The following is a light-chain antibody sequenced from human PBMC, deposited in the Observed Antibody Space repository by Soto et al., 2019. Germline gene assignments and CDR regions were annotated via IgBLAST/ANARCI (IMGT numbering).Light chain of an antibody. CDR2: SAS. Sequence: DIQMTQSPSSLSAFVGGRVTITCRASQDITKYLAWFQQKPGQAPKSLIYSASTLQSGVPSKFSGSGSGTDFTLTISSLQPDDFATYYCQQYKSYPYTFGQGTKLEIK. CDR3: QQYKSYPYT. V-gene: IGKV1-16*02. CDR1: QDITKY. J-gene: IGKJ2*01.